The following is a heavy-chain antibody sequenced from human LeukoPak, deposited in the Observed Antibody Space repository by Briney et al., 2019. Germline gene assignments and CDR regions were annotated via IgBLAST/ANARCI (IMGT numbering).Heavy chain of an antibody. CDR3: VRDGYTFEGVKPRFDY. D-gene: IGHD3-16*01. CDR2: ISVYNGNT. V-gene: IGHV1-18*01. Sequence: ASVKVSCKASSYIFSNYGISWVRQAPGQGLEWMGWISVYNGNTNYAQKFQGRVTMTTDTSTNTAYMELRSLRSDDTAVYYCVRDGYTFEGVKPRFDYWGQGALVTVSS. J-gene: IGHJ4*02. CDR1: SYIFSNYG.